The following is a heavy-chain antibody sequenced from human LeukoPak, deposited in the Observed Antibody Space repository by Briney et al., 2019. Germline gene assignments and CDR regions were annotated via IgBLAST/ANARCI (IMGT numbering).Heavy chain of an antibody. V-gene: IGHV3-11*06. CDR2: ISSSSSYT. J-gene: IGHJ4*02. CDR3: ARVGQDYVWGSYRYAGFDY. CDR1: GFTFSDYY. D-gene: IGHD3-16*02. Sequence: GGSLRLSCAASGFTFSDYYMSWTRQAPGKGLEWVSYISSSSSYTNYADSVKGRFTISRDNAKNTLYLQMNSLRAEDTAVYYCARVGQDYVWGSYRYAGFDYWGQGTLVTVSS.